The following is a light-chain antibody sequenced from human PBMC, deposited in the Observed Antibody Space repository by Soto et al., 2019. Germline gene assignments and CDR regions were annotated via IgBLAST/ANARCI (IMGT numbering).Light chain of an antibody. CDR2: ASS. CDR3: QQANTFPST. J-gene: IGKJ3*01. V-gene: IGKV1-12*01. CDR1: QDILSW. Sequence: DIQMTQSPSSVSASVGDTVTITCRASQDILSWLAWYQQKPGEAPRLLIYASSNLQSGVPSRFSGSRSGTDFTLTFSSLQPEDCATYYCQQANTFPSTFGPGTRLDIK.